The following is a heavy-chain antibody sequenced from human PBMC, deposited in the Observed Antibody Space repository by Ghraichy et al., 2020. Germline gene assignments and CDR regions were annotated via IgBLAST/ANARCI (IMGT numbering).Heavy chain of an antibody. D-gene: IGHD6-13*01. CDR2: IYYSGST. Sequence: SETLSLTCTVSGGSISSSSYYWGWIRQPPGKGLEWIGSIYYSGSTYYNPSLKSRVTISVDTSKNQFSLKLSSVTAADTAVYYCALSRIPPEVAAAGYWYFDLWGRGTLVTVSS. V-gene: IGHV4-39*01. CDR1: GGSISSSSYY. CDR3: ALSRIPPEVAAAGYWYFDL. J-gene: IGHJ2*01.